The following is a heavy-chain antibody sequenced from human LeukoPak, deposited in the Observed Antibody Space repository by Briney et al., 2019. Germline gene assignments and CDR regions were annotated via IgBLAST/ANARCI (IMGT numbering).Heavy chain of an antibody. Sequence: GGSLRLSCEASGFTFSSYWMSWVRQAPGKGLEWVANIKQDGSEKYYVDYVKGRFTISRDNAKNSLYLQMNSLRAEDTAVYYCARVQYYYDSSSGNWFDPWGQGTLVTVSS. V-gene: IGHV3-7*01. CDR1: GFTFSSYW. J-gene: IGHJ5*02. D-gene: IGHD3-22*01. CDR3: ARVQYYYDSSSGNWFDP. CDR2: IKQDGSEK.